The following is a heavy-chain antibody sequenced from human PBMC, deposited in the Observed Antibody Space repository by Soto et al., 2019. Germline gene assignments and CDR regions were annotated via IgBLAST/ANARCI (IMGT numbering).Heavy chain of an antibody. D-gene: IGHD6-13*01. V-gene: IGHV3-23*01. Sequence: PGGSLRLSCAASGFTFSSYAMSWVRQAPGKGLEWVSAISGSGGSTYYADSVKGRFTISRDNSKNTLYLQMNSLRAEDTAVYYCAKDLSSSSWYGDFYYYYYGMDVWGQGTTVTVSS. CDR3: AKDLSSSSWYGDFYYYYYGMDV. CDR2: ISGSGGST. J-gene: IGHJ6*02. CDR1: GFTFSSYA.